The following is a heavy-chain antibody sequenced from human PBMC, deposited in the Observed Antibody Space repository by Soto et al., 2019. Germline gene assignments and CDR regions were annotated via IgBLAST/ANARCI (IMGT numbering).Heavy chain of an antibody. V-gene: IGHV2-5*02. CDR3: AHKSDYYAWWFAP. Sequence: QITLKESGPTLVKPTQTLTLTCSFAGFSLSTNGLGVGWIRQPPGKALEWLAVIYWDDEKRHSPSLNSRLTITKDTSKNQVVRTMADMDPVDTATYWCAHKSDYYAWWFAPWGQGTLVTVSS. CDR1: GFSLSTNGLG. J-gene: IGHJ5*02. D-gene: IGHD3-10*01. CDR2: IYWDDEK.